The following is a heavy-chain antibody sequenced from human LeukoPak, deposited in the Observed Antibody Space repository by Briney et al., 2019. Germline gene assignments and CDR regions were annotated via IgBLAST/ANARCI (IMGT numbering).Heavy chain of an antibody. CDR1: GGTFSSYA. J-gene: IGHJ6*02. V-gene: IGHV1-69*04. Sequence: SVKVSCKASGGTFSSYAISWVRQAPGQGLEWMGRIIPILGIANYAQKLQGRVTITADKSTSTAYMELSSLRSEDTAVYYCARDFSWTGDYYYYGMDVWGQGTTVTVSS. D-gene: IGHD3/OR15-3a*01. CDR2: IIPILGIA. CDR3: ARDFSWTGDYYYYGMDV.